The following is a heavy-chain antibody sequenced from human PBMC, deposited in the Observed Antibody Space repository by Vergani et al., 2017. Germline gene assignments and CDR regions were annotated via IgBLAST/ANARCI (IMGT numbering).Heavy chain of an antibody. CDR2: ISGPGLST. J-gene: IGHJ4*02. Sequence: EVHLLESGGGLVQSGGSLRLSCAASGFTFSNSAVSWVRQAPGRGLAWVSSISGPGLSTYYADSVKGRFSISRDNSKNTVFLQMNSLRAEDTAVYYCAKEGRSGITPSVADWGQGTLVTVSS. CDR1: GFTFSNSA. D-gene: IGHD1-14*01. CDR3: AKEGRSGITPSVAD. V-gene: IGHV3-23*01.